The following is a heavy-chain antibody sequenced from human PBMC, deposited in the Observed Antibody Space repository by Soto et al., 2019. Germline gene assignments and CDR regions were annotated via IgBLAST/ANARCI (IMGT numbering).Heavy chain of an antibody. D-gene: IGHD4-17*01. V-gene: IGHV5-51*01. CDR1: GYNFVSYW. Sequence: GESLKISCKGSGYNFVSYWIGWVRQRPGKGLEWMGIIYAGDSDTRYSPSFQGQVIISTDKSTSTAYLQWSSLKASDTAMYYCTRGGYGGSPVDSWGQGTLVTVSS. CDR2: IYAGDSDT. J-gene: IGHJ4*02. CDR3: TRGGYGGSPVDS.